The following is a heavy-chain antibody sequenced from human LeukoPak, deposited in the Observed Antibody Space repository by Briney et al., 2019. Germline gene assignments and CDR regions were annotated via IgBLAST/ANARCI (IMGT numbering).Heavy chain of an antibody. CDR2: IYYSGGT. CDR1: GGSISSYY. V-gene: IGHV4-59*01. CDR3: ARDHGSSDSSGYRYYGMDV. J-gene: IGHJ6*02. D-gene: IGHD3-22*01. Sequence: PSETLSLTCTVSGGSISSYYWSWIRQPPGKGLEWIGYIYYSGGTNYNPSLKSRVTISVDTSKNQFSLKLSSVTAADTAVYYCARDHGSSDSSGYRYYGMDVWGQGTTVTVSS.